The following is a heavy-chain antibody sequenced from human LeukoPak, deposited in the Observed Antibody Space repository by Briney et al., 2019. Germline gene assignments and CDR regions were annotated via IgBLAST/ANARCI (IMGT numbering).Heavy chain of an antibody. CDR3: ARDTFYYYDSLYGMDV. Sequence: PGRSLRLSCAASGFTFSSYEMNWVRQAPGKGLEWVSYISSSGSTIYYADSVKGRFTISRDNAKNSLYLQMNSLRAEDTAVYYCARDTFYYYDSLYGMDVWGQGTTVTVSS. D-gene: IGHD3-22*01. CDR2: ISSSGSTI. J-gene: IGHJ6*02. CDR1: GFTFSSYE. V-gene: IGHV3-48*03.